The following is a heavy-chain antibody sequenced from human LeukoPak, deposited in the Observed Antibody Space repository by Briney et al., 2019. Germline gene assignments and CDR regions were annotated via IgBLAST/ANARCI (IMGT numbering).Heavy chain of an antibody. CDR2: IYYSGST. J-gene: IGHJ4*02. Sequence: SETLSLTCTVSSDSISSSSYYWGWIRQPPGEGLDWIGSIYYSGSTYYNPSLKSRVTISVDTSKNQFSLKLSSVTAADTAVYYCASGARSSSIGRLDYWGQGTLVTVSS. CDR1: SDSISSSSYY. V-gene: IGHV4-39*01. D-gene: IGHD6-6*01. CDR3: ASGARSSSIGRLDY.